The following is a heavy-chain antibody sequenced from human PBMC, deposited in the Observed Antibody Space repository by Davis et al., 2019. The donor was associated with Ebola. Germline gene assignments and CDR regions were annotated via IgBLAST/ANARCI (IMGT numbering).Heavy chain of an antibody. CDR1: GFTFSSYS. CDR2: IRNGTSTI. V-gene: IGHV3-48*01. D-gene: IGHD3-3*01. J-gene: IGHJ6*02. Sequence: GGSLRLSCAASGFTFSSYSMNWVRQAPGKGLEWVSYIRNGTSTIYYADSVKGRFTISRDNAKNSLYLQMNSLRAEDTAVYYCARDPSDDFWSGIWGVWGQGTTVTVSS. CDR3: ARDPSDDFWSGIWGV.